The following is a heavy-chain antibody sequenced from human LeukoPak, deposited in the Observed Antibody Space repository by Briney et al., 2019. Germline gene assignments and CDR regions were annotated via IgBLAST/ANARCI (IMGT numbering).Heavy chain of an antibody. D-gene: IGHD1-14*01. CDR3: ARRAPYYNYYMDV. Sequence: PSETLSLTCTLSNASITSSYWTWIRQPPGKGLEWIGYIYHSGTPKYNPSLKSRVAISVDMSKNQVSLKLTSVTDADTAVYYCARRAPYYNYYMDVWGKGTTVTVSS. CDR1: NASITSSY. J-gene: IGHJ6*03. V-gene: IGHV4-59*08. CDR2: IYHSGTP.